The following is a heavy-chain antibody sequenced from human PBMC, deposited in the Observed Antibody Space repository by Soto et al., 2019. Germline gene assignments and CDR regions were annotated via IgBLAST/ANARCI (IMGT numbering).Heavy chain of an antibody. CDR3: AREEVVVILYYYYGMDV. V-gene: IGHV3-74*01. J-gene: IGHJ6*02. Sequence: EVQLVESGGGLVQPGGSLRLSCAASGFTFSSYWMHWVRQAPGKGLVWVSRINSDGSSTSYADSVKGRFTISRDNAKNTLYLQMNSLRAEDTAVYYCAREEVVVILYYYYGMDVWGQGTTVTVSS. D-gene: IGHD3-22*01. CDR1: GFTFSSYW. CDR2: INSDGSST.